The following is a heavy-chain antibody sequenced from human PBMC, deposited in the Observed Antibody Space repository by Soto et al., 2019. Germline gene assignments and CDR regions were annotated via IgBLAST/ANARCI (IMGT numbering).Heavy chain of an antibody. CDR3: ARDFYYDSSGPFGSFDI. V-gene: IGHV3-21*01. J-gene: IGHJ3*02. CDR1: GFTFSSYS. Sequence: PGGSLRLSCAASGFTFSSYSMNWVRQAPGKGLEWVSSISSSSSYIYYADSVKGRFTISRDNAKNSLYLQMNSLRAEDTAVYYCARDFYYDSSGPFGSFDIWGQGTMVTV. D-gene: IGHD3-22*01. CDR2: ISSSSSYI.